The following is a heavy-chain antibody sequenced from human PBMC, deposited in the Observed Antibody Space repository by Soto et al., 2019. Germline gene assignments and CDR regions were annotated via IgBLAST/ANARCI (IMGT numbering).Heavy chain of an antibody. CDR3: ARDPPYCSGGSCYSYYFDY. CDR1: GFTFSSYS. Sequence: GGSLRLSCAASGFTFSSYSMNRVRQAPGKGLEWVSYISSSSTIYYADSVKGRFTISRDNAKNSLYLQMNSLRDEDTAVYYCARDPPYCSGGSCYSYYFDYWGQGTLVTVSS. J-gene: IGHJ4*02. CDR2: ISSSSTI. V-gene: IGHV3-48*02. D-gene: IGHD2-15*01.